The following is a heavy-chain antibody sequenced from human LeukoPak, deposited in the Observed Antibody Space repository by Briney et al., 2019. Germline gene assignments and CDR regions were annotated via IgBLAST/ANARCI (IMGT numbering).Heavy chain of an antibody. Sequence: GGSLRLSCAASGFTFSSYAMSWVRQAPGKGLEWVSAISGSGGSTYYADSVKGRFTISRDNSKSTLYLQMNSLRAEDTAVYYCAKDDDDSSGYYYLFDYWGQGTLVTVSS. D-gene: IGHD3-22*01. CDR2: ISGSGGST. V-gene: IGHV3-23*01. CDR1: GFTFSSYA. CDR3: AKDDDDSSGYYYLFDY. J-gene: IGHJ4*02.